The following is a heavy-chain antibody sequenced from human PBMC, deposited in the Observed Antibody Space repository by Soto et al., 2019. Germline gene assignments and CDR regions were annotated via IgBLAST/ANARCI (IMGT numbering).Heavy chain of an antibody. J-gene: IGHJ4*02. CDR2: IYYSGST. CDR3: ASLKRGMVRGVIITLFDY. V-gene: IGHV4-59*08. CDR1: GGSISSYY. D-gene: IGHD3-10*01. Sequence: NPSETLSLTCTVSGGSISSYYWSWIRQPPGKGLEWIGYIYYSGSTNYNPSLKSRVTISVDTSKNQFSLKLSSVTAADTAVYYCASLKRGMVRGVIITLFDYWGQGTLVTVSS.